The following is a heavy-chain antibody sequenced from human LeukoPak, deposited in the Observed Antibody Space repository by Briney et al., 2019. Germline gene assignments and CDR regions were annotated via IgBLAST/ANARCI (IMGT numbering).Heavy chain of an antibody. CDR1: GGTFSSYA. CDR2: IIPMFRTT. CDR3: ARAPGSSGYDFNY. D-gene: IGHD3-22*01. J-gene: IGHJ4*02. V-gene: IGHV1-69*06. Sequence: ASVKVSCKASGGTFSSYAINWVRQAPGQGLEWMGGIIPMFRTTNYAQKFQGRVTITADKSTSTAYMELSSLRSEDTAVYYCARAPGSSGYDFNYWGKGPLVTVSP.